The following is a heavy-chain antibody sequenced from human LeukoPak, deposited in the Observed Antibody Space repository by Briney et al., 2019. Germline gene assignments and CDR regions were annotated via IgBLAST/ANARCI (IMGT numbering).Heavy chain of an antibody. CDR2: ISSSGSTI. CDR1: GFTFSDYY. V-gene: IGHV3-11*01. D-gene: IGHD3-3*01. J-gene: IGHJ4*02. CDR3: ASAGLEWLSYFDY. Sequence: PGGSLRLSCAASGFTFSDYYMSWIRQAPGKGLEWVSYISSSGSTIYYADSVKGRFTISRDNAKNSLYLQMNSLRAEDTAVYYYASAGLEWLSYFDYWGQGTLVTVSS.